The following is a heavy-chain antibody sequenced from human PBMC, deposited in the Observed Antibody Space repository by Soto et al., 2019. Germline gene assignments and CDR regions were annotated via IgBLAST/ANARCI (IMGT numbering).Heavy chain of an antibody. Sequence: SETLSLTCRVSGGSMRDYYWSWIRQSPGKGPEWIGYIYYSGNTNYNPSPKSRVTISVDMPKSLFSLKLNSVTAADTAVYYCARQLGLWQPLDYWGRGTLVTVS. CDR1: GGSMRDYY. V-gene: IGHV4-59*01. CDR2: IYYSGNT. J-gene: IGHJ4*02. D-gene: IGHD1-1*01. CDR3: ARQLGLWQPLDY.